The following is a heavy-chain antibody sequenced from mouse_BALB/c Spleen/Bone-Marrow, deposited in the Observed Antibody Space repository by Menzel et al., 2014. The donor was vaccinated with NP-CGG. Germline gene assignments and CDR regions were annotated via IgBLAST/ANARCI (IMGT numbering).Heavy chain of an antibody. J-gene: IGHJ2*01. CDR3: ARRGYYYGSSYVDY. D-gene: IGHD1-1*01. Sequence: QVQLQQSGAELVRPGSSVKISCKASGYAFSSYWMNWVKQRPGQGLEWIGQIYPGDGDTNYNGKFKGKATLAADKSSSTAYMQPSSLTSEDSAVYFWARRGYYYGSSYVDYWGQGTTLTVSS. V-gene: IGHV1-80*01. CDR2: IYPGDGDT. CDR1: GYAFSSYW.